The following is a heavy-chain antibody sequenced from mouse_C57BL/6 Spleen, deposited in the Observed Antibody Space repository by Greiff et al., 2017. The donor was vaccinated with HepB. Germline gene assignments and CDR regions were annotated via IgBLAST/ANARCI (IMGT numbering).Heavy chain of an antibody. V-gene: IGHV5-6*01. J-gene: IGHJ3*01. D-gene: IGHD2-3*01. CDR1: GFTFSSYG. CDR2: ISSGGSYT. Sequence: EVNVVESGGDLVKPGGSLKLSCAASGFTFSSYGMSWVRQTPDKRLEWVATISSGGSYTYYPDSVKGRFTISRDNAKNTLYLQMSSLKSEDTAMYYCANYDPWFAYWGQGTLVTVSA. CDR3: ANYDPWFAY.